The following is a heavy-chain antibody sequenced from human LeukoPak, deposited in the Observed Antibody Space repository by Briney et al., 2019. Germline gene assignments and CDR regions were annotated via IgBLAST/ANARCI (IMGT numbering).Heavy chain of an antibody. V-gene: IGHV1-2*02. J-gene: IGHJ4*02. Sequence: ASVKVSCKASGYTFIGYYMHWVRLAPGQGLEWMGWINPNSGGTNYAQKFQGRVTMTRDTSISTAYMELNSLRSDDTAVYYCASYLQEIAVSVFDYWGQGTLVTVSS. CDR3: ASYLQEIAVSVFDY. D-gene: IGHD6-19*01. CDR1: GYTFIGYY. CDR2: INPNSGGT.